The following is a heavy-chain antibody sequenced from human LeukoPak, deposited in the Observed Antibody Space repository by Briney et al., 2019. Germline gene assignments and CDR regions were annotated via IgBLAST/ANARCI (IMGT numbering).Heavy chain of an antibody. CDR1: GGSITNNY. CDR2: IYYNGST. D-gene: IGHD3-10*01. V-gene: IGHV4-59*08. CDR3: ARQHPLYGHYYFDY. J-gene: IGHJ4*02. Sequence: SETLSLTCSVSGGSITNNYWSWIRQPPGKGLEWIGYIYYNGSTNHNPSLKSRVTISVDTSKIQFSLKLSSLTAADTAVYYCARQHPLYGHYYFDYWGQGTLVTVSS.